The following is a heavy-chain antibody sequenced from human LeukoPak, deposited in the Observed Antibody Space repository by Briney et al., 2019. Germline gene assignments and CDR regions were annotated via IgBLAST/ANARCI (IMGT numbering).Heavy chain of an antibody. CDR2: IYYSGST. CDR1: GGSISSSSYY. Sequence: KPSETLSLTCTVSGGSISSSSYYWGWIRQPPGKGLEWIGCIYYSGSTNYNPSLKSRVTISLDTSKNQFSLNLSSVTAADTAVYFCARAPLQRHCAVGRCSGRIDGFHIWGQGTLVTVSS. J-gene: IGHJ3*02. V-gene: IGHV4-61*05. D-gene: IGHD2-15*01. CDR3: ARAPLQRHCAVGRCSGRIDGFHI.